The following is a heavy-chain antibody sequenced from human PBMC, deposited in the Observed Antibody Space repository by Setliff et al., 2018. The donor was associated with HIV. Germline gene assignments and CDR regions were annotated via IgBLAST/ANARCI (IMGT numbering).Heavy chain of an antibody. D-gene: IGHD6-19*01. Sequence: PGESLKISCKGYGYSFTNYWIGWVRQMPGKGLEWMGIIYPADSDTRYSPSFQGQVTISADKSISTAYLQWSSLKASDTAMYYFARQGVAGGPNYYYFYYMDVWG. CDR3: ARQGVAGGPNYYYFYYMDV. CDR1: GYSFTNYW. V-gene: IGHV5-51*01. J-gene: IGHJ6*03. CDR2: IYPADSDT.